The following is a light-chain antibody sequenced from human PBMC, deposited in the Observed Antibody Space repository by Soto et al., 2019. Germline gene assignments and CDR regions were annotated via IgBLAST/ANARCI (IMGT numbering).Light chain of an antibody. CDR2: GAS. J-gene: IGKJ4*01. V-gene: IGKV3-15*01. Sequence: IVMTQSPATLSVSPGERATLSCRASQSVSSNLAWYQQKPGQAPGLLIYGASTRATGIPARFSGSGSGTEFTLTISSLQSEDFAVYYCQQYNNWLTFGGGTKVDIK. CDR3: QQYNNWLT. CDR1: QSVSSN.